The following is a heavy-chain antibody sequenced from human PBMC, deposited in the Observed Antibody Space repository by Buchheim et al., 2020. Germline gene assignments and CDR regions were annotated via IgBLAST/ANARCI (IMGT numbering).Heavy chain of an antibody. CDR3: ARDSGTTLLYYYYYGMDV. CDR2: ISYDGSNK. J-gene: IGHJ6*02. CDR1: GFTFSSYA. Sequence: QVQLVESGGGVVQPGRSLRLSCAASGFTFSSYAMHWVRQAPGKGLEWVAVISYDGSNKYYADSVKGRFTISGDNSKNTLYLQMNSLRAEDTAVYYCARDSGTTLLYYYYYGMDVWGQGTT. V-gene: IGHV3-30*04. D-gene: IGHD1-7*01.